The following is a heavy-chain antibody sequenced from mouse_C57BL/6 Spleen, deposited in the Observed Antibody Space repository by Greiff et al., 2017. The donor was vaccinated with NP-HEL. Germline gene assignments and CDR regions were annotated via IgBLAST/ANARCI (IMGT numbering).Heavy chain of an antibody. Sequence: QVQLQQPGAELVKPGASVKLSCKASGYTFTSYWMHWVKQRPGQGLEWIGMIHPNSGSTNYNEKFKSKATLTVDKSSSTAYMQLSSLTSEDSAVYYCARDGKGKFDYWGQGTTLTVSS. V-gene: IGHV1-64*01. CDR3: ARDGKGKFDY. D-gene: IGHD1-1*01. CDR2: IHPNSGST. J-gene: IGHJ2*01. CDR1: GYTFTSYW.